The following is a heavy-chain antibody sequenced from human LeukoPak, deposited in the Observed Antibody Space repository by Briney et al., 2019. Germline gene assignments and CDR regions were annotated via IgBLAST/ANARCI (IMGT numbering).Heavy chain of an antibody. CDR3: ARESRRRYSGYDYRGAFDI. Sequence: ASVKVSCKASGYTFTSYGISWVRQAPGQGLEWMGWINPNSGGTNYAQKFQGRVTMTRDTSISTAYMELSRLRSDDTAVYYCARESRRRYSGYDYRGAFDIWGQGTMVTVSS. CDR2: INPNSGGT. CDR1: GYTFTSYG. D-gene: IGHD5-12*01. V-gene: IGHV1-2*02. J-gene: IGHJ3*02.